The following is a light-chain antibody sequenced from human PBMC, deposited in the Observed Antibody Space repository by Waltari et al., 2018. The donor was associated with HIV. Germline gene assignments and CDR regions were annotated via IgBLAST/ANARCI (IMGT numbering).Light chain of an antibody. Sequence: QSALTQPPSASGSPGQSVTISCTGTSRDVGGYNYVSWYQQHPGKAPKLMIYDVYKRPSGVPDRFSGSKSGNTASLTVSGLQGEDEADYYCSSYAGGNVVFGGGTKLTVL. V-gene: IGLV2-8*01. CDR2: DVY. CDR1: SRDVGGYNY. CDR3: SSYAGGNVV. J-gene: IGLJ2*01.